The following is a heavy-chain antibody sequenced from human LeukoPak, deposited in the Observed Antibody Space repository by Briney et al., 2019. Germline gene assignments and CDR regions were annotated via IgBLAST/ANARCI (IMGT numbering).Heavy chain of an antibody. CDR2: INPNSGGT. V-gene: IGHV1-2*02. CDR1: GYTFTGYY. J-gene: IGHJ3*02. Sequence: ASVTVSCKASGYTFTGYYMHWVRQAPGQGLEWVGWINPNSGGTKYAQKFQGRVTMTRDTSVSTAYAELSRLRSDDTAVYYCARGRGSGDAFEIWGQGTMVTVSS. D-gene: IGHD1-26*01. CDR3: ARGRGSGDAFEI.